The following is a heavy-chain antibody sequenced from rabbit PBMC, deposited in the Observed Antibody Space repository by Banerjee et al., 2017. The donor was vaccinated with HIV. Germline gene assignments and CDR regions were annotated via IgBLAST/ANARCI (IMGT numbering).Heavy chain of an antibody. V-gene: IGHV1S40*01. J-gene: IGHJ4*01. CDR1: GFSFSSSYY. D-gene: IGHD4-1*01. Sequence: QSLEESGGDLVKPGASLTLTCTASGFSFSSSYYMCWVRQAPGKELEWIACIDAGSSGNTRHATWAKGRFTISKTSSTTVTLQMTSLTAADTATYFCARDRVSSGWGFNLWGPGTLVTVS. CDR2: IDAGSSGNT. CDR3: ARDRVSSGWGFNL.